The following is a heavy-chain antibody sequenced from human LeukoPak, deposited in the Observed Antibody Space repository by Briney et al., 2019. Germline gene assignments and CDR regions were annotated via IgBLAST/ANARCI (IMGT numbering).Heavy chain of an antibody. V-gene: IGHV1-8*01. D-gene: IGHD3-10*01. Sequence: ASVKVSCKASGYTFTSYDINWVRQATGQGLEWMGWMNPNSGNTGYAQKFQGRVTMTRNTSISTAYMELGSLRSADTAVYYCARETDGSGNFDYWGQGTLVTVSS. CDR2: MNPNSGNT. J-gene: IGHJ4*02. CDR1: GYTFTSYD. CDR3: ARETDGSGNFDY.